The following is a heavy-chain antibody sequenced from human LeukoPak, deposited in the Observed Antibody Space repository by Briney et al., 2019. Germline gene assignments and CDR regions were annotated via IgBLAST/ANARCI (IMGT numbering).Heavy chain of an antibody. J-gene: IGHJ3*01. Sequence: ASVKVSCKASGYKFNSYGVTWVRQAPGQGLEWVGWGASDHTQGSRSAQNVHGRVTLTTDPSTSTAYMELRTLVPADTAVYYCVTFYGDSAPPPFTVWGQGTMVTVTS. D-gene: IGHD4-17*01. CDR2: GASDHTQGS. CDR1: GYKFNSYG. CDR3: VTFYGDSAPPPFTV. V-gene: IGHV1-18*01.